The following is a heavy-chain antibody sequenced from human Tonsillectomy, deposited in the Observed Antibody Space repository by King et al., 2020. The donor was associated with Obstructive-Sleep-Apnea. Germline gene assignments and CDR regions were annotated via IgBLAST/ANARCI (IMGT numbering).Heavy chain of an antibody. V-gene: IGHV3-9*01. CDR3: AKDNSSGWYRGLDY. CDR1: GFIFDDYA. Sequence: VQLVQSGGGLVQPGRSLRLSCAASGFIFDDYAMHWVRQAPGKGLEWVSGISWNSGSIGYADSVKGRFTISRDNDKNSLYLQMNSLRAEDTAFYYFAKDNSSGWYRGLDYWGQGTLVTVSS. D-gene: IGHD6-19*01. CDR2: ISWNSGSI. J-gene: IGHJ4*02.